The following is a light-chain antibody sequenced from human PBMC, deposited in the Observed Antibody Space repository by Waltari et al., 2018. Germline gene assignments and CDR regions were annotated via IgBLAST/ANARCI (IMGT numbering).Light chain of an antibody. J-gene: IGKJ1*01. CDR3: QQYGSSPPT. Sequence: EIVLTQSTGTLSLSPGESATLSCRASQSVSSSYLAWYQQKPGQAPRLLSYGASSRATGIPDRFSGSGSGTDFTLTISRLEPEDFAVYYCQQYGSSPPTFGQGTKVEIK. V-gene: IGKV3-20*01. CDR2: GAS. CDR1: QSVSSSY.